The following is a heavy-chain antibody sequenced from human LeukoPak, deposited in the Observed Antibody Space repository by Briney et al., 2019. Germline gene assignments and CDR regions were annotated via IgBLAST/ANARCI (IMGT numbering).Heavy chain of an antibody. V-gene: IGHV3-11*01. Sequence: GGSLRLSCAASGFTFSDYYMSWIRRAPGKGLEWVSYISSSGSTIYYADSVKGRFTISRDNAKNSLYLQMNSLRAEDTAVYYCAGDNYDILTGYLTRFDPWGQGTLVTVSS. CDR1: GFTFSDYY. J-gene: IGHJ5*02. CDR2: ISSSGSTI. D-gene: IGHD3-9*01. CDR3: AGDNYDILTGYLTRFDP.